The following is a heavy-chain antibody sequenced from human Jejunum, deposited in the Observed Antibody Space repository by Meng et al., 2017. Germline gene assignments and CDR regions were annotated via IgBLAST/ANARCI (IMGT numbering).Heavy chain of an antibody. CDR2: IYWDDDK. D-gene: IGHD4-11*01. CDR1: GFSLSTSGVG. J-gene: IGHJ5*02. Sequence: QITFKESGPTLVTPTQTLTLTCTFSGFSLSTSGVGVGWIRQPPGKALECLALIYWDDDKRYNPSLKNRLTITKDTSRNQVVLTMTNMDPVDTATYYCAHRLAYSSNYNVGWFDPWGQGTLVTASS. CDR3: AHRLAYSSNYNVGWFDP. V-gene: IGHV2-5*02.